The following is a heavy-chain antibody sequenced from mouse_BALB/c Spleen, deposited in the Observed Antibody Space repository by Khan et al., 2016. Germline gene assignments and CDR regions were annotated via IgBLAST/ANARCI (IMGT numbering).Heavy chain of an antibody. Sequence: QVQLKESGPGLVAPSQSLSITCTVSWFSLTSYCVHWVRQPPGKGLEWLGVIWAGGSTNYNSALMSRLSISKHNSKSQVFLKMNSLQTDDTAMYYSARLYGSSLYYYAMDYWGQGSSVTVSS. CDR3: ARLYGSSLYYYAMDY. V-gene: IGHV2-9*02. J-gene: IGHJ4*01. D-gene: IGHD1-1*01. CDR1: WFSLTSYC. CDR2: IWAGGST.